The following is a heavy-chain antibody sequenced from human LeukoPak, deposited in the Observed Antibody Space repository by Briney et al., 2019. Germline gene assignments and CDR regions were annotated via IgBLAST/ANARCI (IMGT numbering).Heavy chain of an antibody. D-gene: IGHD7-27*01. V-gene: IGHV3-7*01. CDR3: ARDLNWETY. Sequence: GGSLRLSCVASGFTFSSYWMTWVRQAPGKGLEWVANIKTDGSQIYYVDSVRGRFTISRDNATNSLYLQMNSLRVEDTAVYYCARDLNWETYWGQGTLVSVSS. CDR2: IKTDGSQI. CDR1: GFTFSSYW. J-gene: IGHJ4*02.